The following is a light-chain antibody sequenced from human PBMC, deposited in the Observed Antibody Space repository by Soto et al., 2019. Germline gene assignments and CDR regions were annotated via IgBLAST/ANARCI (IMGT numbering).Light chain of an antibody. Sequence: QSVLTQPASVSGSPGQSITISCTGTSSDVGGYNYVSWYQHHPGKAPKLMLYNVNARPSGVSSRFSGSKSGNTASLTISGLQAEDEADYYCTSFTSTDPLVFGGGTKLTVL. CDR3: TSFTSTDPLV. CDR2: NVN. CDR1: SSDVGGYNY. V-gene: IGLV2-14*03. J-gene: IGLJ2*01.